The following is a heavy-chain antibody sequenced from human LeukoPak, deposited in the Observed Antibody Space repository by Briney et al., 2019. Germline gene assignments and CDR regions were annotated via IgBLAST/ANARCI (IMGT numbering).Heavy chain of an antibody. V-gene: IGHV3-66*01. CDR2: IYSGGPT. D-gene: IGHD3-22*01. Sequence: GGSLRLSCAASGFTFSSYMSWVRQAPGKGLEWVSVIYSGGPTSYAASVKGRFTISRDNGKNTVYLQMNSLRVEDTAVYSCARERLFYYESKGSAFDIWGQGTMVTVSS. CDR3: ARERLFYYESKGSAFDI. CDR1: GFTFSSY. J-gene: IGHJ3*02.